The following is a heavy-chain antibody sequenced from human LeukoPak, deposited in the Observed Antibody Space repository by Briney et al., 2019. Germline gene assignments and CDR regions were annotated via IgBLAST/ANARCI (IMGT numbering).Heavy chain of an antibody. CDR3: ASEILGYDALDI. J-gene: IGHJ3*02. CDR1: AFTFARHW. Sequence: GGSLRLSCVASAFTFARHWMSWVRQAPGQPLEWVATIRQDGGAKNYLDSVKGRFIISRDNARNSLSLQMDSLRVEDTGVYYCASEILGYDALDIWGQGTMVTVSS. D-gene: IGHD3-16*01. V-gene: IGHV3-7*01. CDR2: IRQDGGAK.